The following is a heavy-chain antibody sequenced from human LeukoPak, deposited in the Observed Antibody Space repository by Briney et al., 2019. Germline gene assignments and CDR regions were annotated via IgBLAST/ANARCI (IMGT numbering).Heavy chain of an antibody. D-gene: IGHD3-22*01. J-gene: IGHJ4*02. CDR3: AREFAYYYDRSGYYRGNFDY. CDR2: INPSGDST. V-gene: IGHV1-46*01. CDR1: GYTFTSYG. Sequence: ASVKVSCKASGYTFTSYGISWVRQAPGQGLEWMGIINPSGDSTTYAQKFQGRVTMTRDTSTSTVYMELSSLRSEDTAMYYCAREFAYYYDRSGYYRGNFDYWGQGTLVTVSS.